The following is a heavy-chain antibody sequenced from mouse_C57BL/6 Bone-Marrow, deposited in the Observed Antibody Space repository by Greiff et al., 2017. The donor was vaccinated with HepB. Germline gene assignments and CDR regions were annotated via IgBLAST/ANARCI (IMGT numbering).Heavy chain of an antibody. CDR3: ARFYGQLRPSLAY. Sequence: EVQLQQSGPELVKPGASVKMSCKASGYTFTDYNMHWVKQSHGKSLEWIGYINPNNGGTSYNQKFKGKATLTVNKSSSTAYMELRSLTSEDSAVYYGARFYGQLRPSLAYWGQGTLVTVSA. J-gene: IGHJ3*01. D-gene: IGHD3-2*02. CDR2: INPNNGGT. V-gene: IGHV1-22*01. CDR1: GYTFTDYN.